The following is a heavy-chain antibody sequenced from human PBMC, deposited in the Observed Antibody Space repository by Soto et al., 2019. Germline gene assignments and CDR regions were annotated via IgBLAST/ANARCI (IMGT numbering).Heavy chain of an antibody. V-gene: IGHV2-70*01. CDR2: IDWADDK. CDR1: GFSLSTAGMC. CDR3: SRAVGGFTYGYPDY. J-gene: IGHJ4*02. Sequence: SGPTLVNPTQTLTLTCTFSGFSLSTAGMCVSWIRQPPGKALEWLALIDWADDKYYSTSLKTRLTISKDTSKNQVVLTMTNVEPVDTATYFCSRAVGGFTYGYPDYWGQGTLVTVSS. D-gene: IGHD5-18*01.